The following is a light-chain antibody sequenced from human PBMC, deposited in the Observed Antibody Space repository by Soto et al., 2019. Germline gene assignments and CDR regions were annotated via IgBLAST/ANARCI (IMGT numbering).Light chain of an antibody. J-gene: IGKJ2*01. Sequence: ETVMTQSPATLSVSPGDRVTLSCRASQSVSSDLAWYQQKPGQAPRLLIYGASTRATGIPARFSGTGSGTEVSLPSSSLQSDDVALYSCHQYNNWPPYTFGQGTKVEI. V-gene: IGKV3-15*01. CDR2: GAS. CDR1: QSVSSD. CDR3: HQYNNWPPYT.